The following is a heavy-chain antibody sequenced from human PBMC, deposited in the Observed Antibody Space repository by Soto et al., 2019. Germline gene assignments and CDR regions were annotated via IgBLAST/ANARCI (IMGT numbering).Heavy chain of an antibody. Sequence: GGSLRLSCAVSGFTFSSYAMNWVRQAPGKGPEWVSHISVSGGTYYADSVKGRFTISRDNSKNTLFLQMNSLRAEDTAVYYCAKSLSTATSFDYWGQGTPVTVSS. V-gene: IGHV3-23*01. J-gene: IGHJ4*02. CDR3: AKSLSTATSFDY. CDR1: GFTFSSYA. CDR2: ISVSGGT.